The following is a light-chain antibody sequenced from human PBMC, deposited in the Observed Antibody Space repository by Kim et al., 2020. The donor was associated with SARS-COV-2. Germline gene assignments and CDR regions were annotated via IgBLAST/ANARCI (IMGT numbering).Light chain of an antibody. CDR2: AAS. V-gene: IGKV1-39*01. CDR1: QSISSY. CDR3: QQSYRIPWT. Sequence: DIQMTQSPSSLSTSVGDRVTITCRASQSISSYLNWYQQRSGQAPKLLIYAASSLQSGVPSRFSGSGSGTDFSLIISSLQPEDFATYYCQQSYRIPWTFGQGTKVDIK. J-gene: IGKJ1*01.